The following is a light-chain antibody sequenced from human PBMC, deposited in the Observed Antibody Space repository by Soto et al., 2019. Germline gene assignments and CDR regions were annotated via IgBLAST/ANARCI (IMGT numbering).Light chain of an antibody. V-gene: IGLV1-44*01. CDR2: TNN. CDR3: ATWDDSLKGV. CDR1: TSNIGSHT. J-gene: IGLJ1*01. Sequence: SVLTQPPSASGTPGQRVTISCSGSTSNIGSHTVNWYQHVPGKAPKLLITTNNQRPSGVPDRFSGFKSGSSASLVISGLQSEDEADYYCATWDDSLKGVFGTGTKLTVL.